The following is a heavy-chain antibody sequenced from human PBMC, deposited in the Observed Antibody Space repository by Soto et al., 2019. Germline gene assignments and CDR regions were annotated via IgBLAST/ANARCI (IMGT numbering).Heavy chain of an antibody. J-gene: IGHJ6*04. V-gene: IGHV3-23*01. CDR3: AKGVELGV. Sequence: EVLLLESGGGLVQPGGSLRLSCEASGFSFSSFAMNWVRQAPGKGLEWVSAIGDSGASTYYADSVKGRFTISRDKSRNTLYLQLNSLRAEDTAVYYCAKGVELGVWGNGTAVTVSP. D-gene: IGHD1-26*01. CDR1: GFSFSSFA. CDR2: IGDSGAST.